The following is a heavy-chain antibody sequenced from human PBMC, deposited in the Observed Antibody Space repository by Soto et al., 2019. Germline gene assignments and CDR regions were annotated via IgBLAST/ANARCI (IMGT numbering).Heavy chain of an antibody. D-gene: IGHD1-1*01. CDR2: ISYDGSNK. CDR1: GFTFSSYA. Sequence: QVQLVESGGGVVQPGRSLRLSCAASGFTFSSYAMHWVRQAPGKGLEWVAVISYDGSNKYYADSVKGLFTISRDNSKNTLYLQMNSLRAEDTAVYYCAREGPGTEGGYYGMDVWGQGTTVTVSS. J-gene: IGHJ6*02. V-gene: IGHV3-30-3*01. CDR3: AREGPGTEGGYYGMDV.